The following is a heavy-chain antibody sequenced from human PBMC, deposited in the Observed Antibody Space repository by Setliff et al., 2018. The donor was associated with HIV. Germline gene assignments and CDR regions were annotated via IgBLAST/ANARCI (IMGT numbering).Heavy chain of an antibody. V-gene: IGHV4-34*01. CDR2: INHSGST. CDR3: ARGLSGRFDY. Sequence: PSETLSLTCAVYGESFSGYFWSWIRQPPGKGLEWIGEINHSGSTNYNPSLKSRVSISVATSKNQFSLKLTSVTAADTAVYYCARGLSGRFDYWGQGTLVTVSS. D-gene: IGHD6-25*01. J-gene: IGHJ4*02. CDR1: GESFSGYF.